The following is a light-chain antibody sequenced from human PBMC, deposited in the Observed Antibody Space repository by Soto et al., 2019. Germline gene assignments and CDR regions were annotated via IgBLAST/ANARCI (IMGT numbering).Light chain of an antibody. Sequence: DIVMTQAPPSLSVTPGRPASISCRSNQSLVGSDRKTDLSWYVQKAGQSPQLLTYEVSKRFPGVPERFAGSGSATDFTLTISRVEAEDIGVYYCMQSADLPLTFGPGTRVDI. CDR1: QSLVGSDRKTD. CDR3: MQSADLPLT. CDR2: EVS. J-gene: IGKJ3*01. V-gene: IGKV2D-29*02.